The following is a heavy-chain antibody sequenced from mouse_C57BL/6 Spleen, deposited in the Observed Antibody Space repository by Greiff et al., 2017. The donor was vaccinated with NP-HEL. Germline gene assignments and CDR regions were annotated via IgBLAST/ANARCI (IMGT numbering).Heavy chain of an antibody. CDR3: ARDGSSGAWFAY. CDR2: ISDVGSYT. Sequence: EVHLVESGGGLVKPGGSLKLSCAASGFPFSSYAISWVRQTPEKRLGWVATISDVGSYTYYPDNVKGRFTISRDNAKNNLYLQMSHLKSEDTAMYYCARDGSSGAWFAYWGQGTLVTVSA. CDR1: GFPFSSYA. V-gene: IGHV5-4*01. J-gene: IGHJ3*01. D-gene: IGHD1-1*01.